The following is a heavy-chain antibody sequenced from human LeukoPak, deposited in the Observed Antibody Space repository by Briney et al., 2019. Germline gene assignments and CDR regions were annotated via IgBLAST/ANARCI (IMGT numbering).Heavy chain of an antibody. J-gene: IGHJ4*02. CDR3: ARDGDIYADYVPYFDY. CDR1: GFTFSKYW. D-gene: IGHD4-17*01. CDR2: INSDGTIT. V-gene: IGHV3-74*01. Sequence: GGSLRLSCAASGFTFSKYWMHWVRQAPGKGLVWVSRINSDGTITRYADSVKGRFTISRDNAKNTLYLQMSSLRVEDTAVYYCARDGDIYADYVPYFDYWGQGTLVTLSS.